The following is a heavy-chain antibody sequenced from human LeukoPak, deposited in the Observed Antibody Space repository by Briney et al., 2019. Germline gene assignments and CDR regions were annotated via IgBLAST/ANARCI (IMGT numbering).Heavy chain of an antibody. CDR2: MNPNSGNT. CDR1: GYTFTNYD. Sequence: ASVKVSCKASGYTFTNYDINWVRLATGQGLEWMGWMNPNSGNTGYAQKFQGRVTITADESTSTAYMELSSLRSEDTAVYYCARGSGPAAIRRAYYYYGMDVWGQGTTVTVSS. J-gene: IGHJ6*02. D-gene: IGHD2-2*02. V-gene: IGHV1-8*01. CDR3: ARGSGPAAIRRAYYYYGMDV.